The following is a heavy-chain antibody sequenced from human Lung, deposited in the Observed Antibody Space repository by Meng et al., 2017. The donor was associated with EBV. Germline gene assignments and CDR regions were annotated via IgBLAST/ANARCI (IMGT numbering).Heavy chain of an antibody. V-gene: IGHV4-31*01. J-gene: IGHJ5*02. D-gene: IGHD6-6*01. Sequence: QVQLQELGPGLVKPSQPRSLTGTVSGGSISTGGHYWSWIRQHPGKGLEWIGYIYYSGSTYYNPSLKSLVSISVDTSNNQFSLKLSSVTAADTAVYYCAREYSSSSGLPGPWGQGTLVTVSS. CDR3: AREYSSSSGLPGP. CDR2: IYYSGST. CDR1: GGSISTGGHY.